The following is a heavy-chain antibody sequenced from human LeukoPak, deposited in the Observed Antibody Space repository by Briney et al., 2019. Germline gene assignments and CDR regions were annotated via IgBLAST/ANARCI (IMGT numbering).Heavy chain of an antibody. D-gene: IGHD5-18*01. CDR1: GFTFSSYG. CDR3: SRPTLGCSYGQSSIDY. CDR2: ISSDGSNT. V-gene: IGHV3-30*03. J-gene: IGHJ4*02. Sequence: GGSLRLSCAASGFTFSSYGMHWVCQAPGKGLEWVAVISSDGSNTFYADSVKGRFTISRDNSKNTLYLQMNSLRAEDTAAYYCSRPTLGCSYGQSSIDYWGQGTLVTVSS.